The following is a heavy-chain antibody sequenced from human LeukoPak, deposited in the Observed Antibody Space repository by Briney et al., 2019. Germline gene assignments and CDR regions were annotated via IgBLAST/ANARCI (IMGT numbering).Heavy chain of an antibody. J-gene: IGHJ4*02. D-gene: IGHD3-22*01. CDR2: IYYNGGA. V-gene: IGHV4-59*08. Sequence: SETLSLTYTVSGGSLSSYYWSWIRQPPGKGLEWIGYIYYNGGANYNPSLKSRVTISVDTSRNQFSLKLSSVTAADTAVYYCARHPGATYYYDSWGQGTLVTVSS. CDR1: GGSLSSYY. CDR3: ARHPGATYYYDS.